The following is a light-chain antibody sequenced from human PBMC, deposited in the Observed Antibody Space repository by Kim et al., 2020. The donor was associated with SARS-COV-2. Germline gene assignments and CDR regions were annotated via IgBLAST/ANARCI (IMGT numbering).Light chain of an antibody. Sequence: SYELTQPPSVSVSPGQTARITCSGDVLPKQFTYWYQQKPGQAPVLVIYKDTERSSGISERFSGSSSGTTVTLIISGVQAEDEADYYCQSADGRRSYNYVFGPGTQLTVL. CDR2: KDT. CDR3: QSADGRRSYNYV. J-gene: IGLJ1*01. V-gene: IGLV3-25*03. CDR1: VLPKQF.